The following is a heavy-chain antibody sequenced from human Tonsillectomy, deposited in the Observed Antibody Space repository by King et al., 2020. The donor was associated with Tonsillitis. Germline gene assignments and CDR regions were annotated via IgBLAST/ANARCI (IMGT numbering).Heavy chain of an antibody. V-gene: IGHV3-48*04. J-gene: IGHJ5*02. CDR3: ARAPEGSCWFISWFDP. Sequence: VQLVESGGGLVQPGGSLRLSCAASGFTFSSYSMNWVRQAPGKGLEWVSYISSSSSTIYYADSVKGRFTISRDNAKNSLYLQMNSLRAEDTAVYYCARAPEGSCWFISWFDPWGQGTLVTVSS. CDR2: ISSSSSTI. CDR1: GFTFSSYS. D-gene: IGHD6-19*01.